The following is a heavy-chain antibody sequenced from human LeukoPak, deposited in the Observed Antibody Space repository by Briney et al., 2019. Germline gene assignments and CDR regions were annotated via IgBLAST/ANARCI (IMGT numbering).Heavy chain of an antibody. Sequence: PSETLSLTCTVSGGSFTTSSHYWGWIRQPPGKGLKWIGSLYNSGSTYYNPSLQSRVTISVETSKNQISLKLTSVTTADTAVYYCTRLTWTDADDFWGQGTLVSVSS. CDR2: LYNSGST. D-gene: IGHD3/OR15-3a*01. V-gene: IGHV4-39*01. CDR3: TRLTWTDADDF. J-gene: IGHJ4*02. CDR1: GGSFTTSSHY.